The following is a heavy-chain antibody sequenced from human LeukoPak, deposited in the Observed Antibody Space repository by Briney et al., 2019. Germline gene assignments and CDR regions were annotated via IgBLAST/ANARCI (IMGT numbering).Heavy chain of an antibody. Sequence: GGSLRLSCAASGFTFSSYGMQWVRQTPGKGLEWVSSISSSSSYIYYADSVKGRFTISRDNAKNSLYLQMNSLRAEDTAVYYCARDLTAVAGYFDYWGQGTLVTVSS. CDR3: ARDLTAVAGYFDY. V-gene: IGHV3-21*01. J-gene: IGHJ4*02. CDR2: ISSSSSYI. CDR1: GFTFSSYG. D-gene: IGHD6-19*01.